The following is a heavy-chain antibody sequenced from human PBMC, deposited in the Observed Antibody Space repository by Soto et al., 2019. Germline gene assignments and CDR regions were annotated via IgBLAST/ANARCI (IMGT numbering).Heavy chain of an antibody. J-gene: IGHJ5*02. CDR1: GGSIETFY. CDR2: IYNSGST. V-gene: IGHV4-59*12. Sequence: SETLSLTCTISGGSIETFYWSWIRQPPGKGLEWIGYIYNSGSTYYRPSLESRVTVSVDTSKNQFSLKLSSVTVADTAVYYCARDPAPWGQGALVTVSS. CDR3: ARDPAP.